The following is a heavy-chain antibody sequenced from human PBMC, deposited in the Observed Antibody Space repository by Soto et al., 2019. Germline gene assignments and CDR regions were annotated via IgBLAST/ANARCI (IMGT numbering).Heavy chain of an antibody. D-gene: IGHD3-10*02. J-gene: IGHJ4*02. V-gene: IGHV4-34*01. CDR2: INHSGST. Sequence: KASETLSLTCAVYGGSFSGYYWSWIRQPPGKGLEWIGEINHSGSTNYNPSLKSRVTISVDTSKNQFSLKLSSVTAADTAVYYCARGNPPELFGGYYFDYWGQGTLVTVSS. CDR1: GGSFSGYY. CDR3: ARGNPPELFGGYYFDY.